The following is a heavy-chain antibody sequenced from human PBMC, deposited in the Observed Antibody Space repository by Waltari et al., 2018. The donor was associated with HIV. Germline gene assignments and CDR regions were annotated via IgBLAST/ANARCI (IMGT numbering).Heavy chain of an antibody. CDR1: FTFSSYW. J-gene: IGHJ4*02. D-gene: IGHD3-16*01. Sequence: FTFSSYWMHWVRQAPGKGLVWVYRFNSDGSSTNYAASGKGRFTISRDNAKNTVYLQMNSLRAEDTGLYYCASLYNYVWGSPPPFDYWGQGTLVTVSS. V-gene: IGHV3-74*01. CDR2: FNSDGSST. CDR3: ASLYNYVWGSPPPFDY.